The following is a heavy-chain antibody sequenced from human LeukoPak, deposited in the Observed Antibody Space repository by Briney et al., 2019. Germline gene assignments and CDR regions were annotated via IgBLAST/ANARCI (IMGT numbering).Heavy chain of an antibody. CDR2: INQESTET. V-gene: IGHV3-7*01. D-gene: IGHD2-15*01. CDR3: AREVDRSFGY. CDR1: GFSFTAFW. J-gene: IGHJ4*02. Sequence: QTGGSLRLSCAASGFSFTAFWMSWVRQAPGKGPEWVANINQESTETYYVDSVRGRFTISRDNAKNSLSLQMNSLRVEDTAVYYCAREVDRSFGYWGQGNLVTVSS.